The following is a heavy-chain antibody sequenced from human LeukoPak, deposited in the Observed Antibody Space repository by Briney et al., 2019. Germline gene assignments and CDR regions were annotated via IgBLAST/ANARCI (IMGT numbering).Heavy chain of an antibody. V-gene: IGHV3-23*01. CDR3: AKPPPDSSSWLFDY. CDR2: ISDNGGST. D-gene: IGHD6-13*01. Sequence: GGSLRPSCAASGFTFSSYAMSWVRQAPGKGLEWVSTISDNGGSTYYADSVKGRFTISRDNSKDTLYLQMNSLRAEDTAVYYCAKPPPDSSSWLFDYWGQGALVTVSS. J-gene: IGHJ4*02. CDR1: GFTFSSYA.